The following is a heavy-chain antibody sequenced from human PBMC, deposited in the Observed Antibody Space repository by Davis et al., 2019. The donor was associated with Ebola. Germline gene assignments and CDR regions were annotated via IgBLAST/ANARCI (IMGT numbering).Heavy chain of an antibody. Sequence: PGGSLRLSCAASGFTFSSYSMNWVRQAPGKGLEWVSYISSSSSTIYYADSVKGRFTISRDNAKNSLYLQMNSLRAEDTAVYYCARVRRGEMATDQHWGQGTLVTVSS. J-gene: IGHJ1*01. CDR2: ISSSSSTI. D-gene: IGHD5-24*01. CDR1: GFTFSSYS. CDR3: ARVRRGEMATDQH. V-gene: IGHV3-48*01.